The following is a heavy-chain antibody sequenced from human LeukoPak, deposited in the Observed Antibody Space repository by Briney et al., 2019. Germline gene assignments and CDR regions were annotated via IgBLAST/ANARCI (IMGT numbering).Heavy chain of an antibody. J-gene: IGHJ6*03. D-gene: IGHD4-23*01. CDR2: IYTSGSI. Sequence: SQTLSLTCTVSGGSISRGSYYWSWIRQPAGKGLEWIGRIYTSGSINYNPPLKSRVTISVDTSKNQFSLKLSSVTAADTAVYYCARERWPPNINYYYYYMDVWGKGTTVTISS. V-gene: IGHV4-61*02. CDR3: ARERWPPNINYYYYYMDV. CDR1: GGSISRGSYY.